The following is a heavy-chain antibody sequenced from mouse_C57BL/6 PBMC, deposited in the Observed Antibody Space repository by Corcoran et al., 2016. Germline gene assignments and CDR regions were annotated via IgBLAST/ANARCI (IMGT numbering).Heavy chain of an antibody. V-gene: IGHV1-26*01. CDR2: INPNNGGT. J-gene: IGHJ2*01. Sequence: EVQLQQSGPELVKPGASVKISCKASGYTFTDYYMNWVQQSHGKSLEWIGDINPNNGGTSYNQKFKGKATLTVDKSSSTAYMELRSLTSEDSAVYYCARKHPYYFDYWGQGTTLTVSS. CDR1: GYTFTDYY. CDR3: ARKHPYYFDY.